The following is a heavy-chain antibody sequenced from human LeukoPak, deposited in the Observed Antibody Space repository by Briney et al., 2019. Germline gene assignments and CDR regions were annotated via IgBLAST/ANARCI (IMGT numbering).Heavy chain of an antibody. D-gene: IGHD5-18*01. CDR2: IYSGGST. CDR3: ARDTAHAFDI. CDR1: EFSVGSNY. Sequence: PGGSLRLSCAASEFSVGSNYMTWVRQAPGKGLEWVSLIYSGGSTYYADSVKGRFTISRDNAKNTLYLQMNSLRAEDTAVYYCARDTAHAFDIWGQGTMVTVSS. J-gene: IGHJ3*02. V-gene: IGHV3-66*01.